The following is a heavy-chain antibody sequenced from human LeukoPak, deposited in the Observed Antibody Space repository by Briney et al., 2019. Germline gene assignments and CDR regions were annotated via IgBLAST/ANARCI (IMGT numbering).Heavy chain of an antibody. CDR2: IDWDDDK. D-gene: IGHD6-19*01. V-gene: IGHV2-70*11. CDR3: ARIRYSSGWYAFDI. Sequence: SGPVLVKPTETLTLTCTVSGFSLNNARMGVSWIRQPPGKALEWLARIDWDDDKYYSTSLETRLTISKDTSKNQVVLTMTNMDPVDTATYYCARIRYSSGWYAFDIWGQGTMVTVSS. J-gene: IGHJ3*02. CDR1: GFSLNNARMG.